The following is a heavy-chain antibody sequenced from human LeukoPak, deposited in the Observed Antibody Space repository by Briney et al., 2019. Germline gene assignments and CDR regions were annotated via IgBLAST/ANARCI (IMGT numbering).Heavy chain of an antibody. CDR3: AKDMGDSGWFDAFDI. Sequence: GGSLRLSCAASGFTFSSYSMNWVRQAPGKGLEWVSGISWNSGSIGYADSVKGRFTISRDNAKNSLYLQMNSLRAEDTALYYCAKDMGDSGWFDAFDIWGQGTMVTVSS. J-gene: IGHJ3*02. V-gene: IGHV3-9*01. D-gene: IGHD6-19*01. CDR2: ISWNSGSI. CDR1: GFTFSSYS.